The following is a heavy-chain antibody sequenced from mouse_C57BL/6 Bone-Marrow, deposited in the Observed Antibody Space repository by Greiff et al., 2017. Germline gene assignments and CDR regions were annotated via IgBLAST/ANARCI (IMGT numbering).Heavy chain of an antibody. D-gene: IGHD2-5*01. J-gene: IGHJ4*01. CDR1: GYTFTSYW. CDR3: AICYYSNEYYAMDY. CDR2: INPSDSDT. Sequence: QVQLQQSGAELVKPGASVKVSCKASGYTFTSYWMNWVKQRPGKGLEWIGRINPSDSDTNYNQKFKGTAHLTVDKSSSTAYMQLSSLTSEDSTVYYFAICYYSNEYYAMDYGGQGTSVTVSS. V-gene: IGHV1-74*01.